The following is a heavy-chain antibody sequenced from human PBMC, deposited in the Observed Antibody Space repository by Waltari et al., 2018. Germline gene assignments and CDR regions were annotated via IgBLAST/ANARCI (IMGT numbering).Heavy chain of an antibody. CDR1: GGTFSSYA. CDR2: ISPIFGTA. V-gene: IGHV1-69*01. D-gene: IGHD3-10*01. J-gene: IGHJ3*02. Sequence: QVQLVQSGAEVKKPGSSVKVSCKASGGTFSSYAISWVRQAPGQGLEWMGAISPIFGTANYAQKFQGRVTSTADEATSTGYMELSSLRSEDKAVYYCSRELVLWFGDIWRQGTMVTVSS. CDR3: SRELVLWFGDI.